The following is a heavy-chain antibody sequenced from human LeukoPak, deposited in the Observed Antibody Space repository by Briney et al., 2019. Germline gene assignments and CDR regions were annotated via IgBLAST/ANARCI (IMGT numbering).Heavy chain of an antibody. J-gene: IGHJ3*02. D-gene: IGHD3-10*01. CDR1: GFTFSSYW. Sequence: PGGSLRLSCAASGFTFSSYWMSWVRQAPGKGLEWVANIKQDGSEKYYVDSVKGRFTISRDNAKNSLYLQMNSLRAEDTAVYYCARVGGSYYYGSGSYKWNDAFDIWGQGTMVTVSS. CDR2: IKQDGSEK. CDR3: ARVGGSYYYGSGSYKWNDAFDI. V-gene: IGHV3-7*01.